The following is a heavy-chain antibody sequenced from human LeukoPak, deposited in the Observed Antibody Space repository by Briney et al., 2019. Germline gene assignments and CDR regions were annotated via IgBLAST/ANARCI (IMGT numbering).Heavy chain of an antibody. Sequence: SGGSLRLSCAASGFTFSNAWMSWVRQAPGKGLEWVGRIKSKTDGGTTDYAAPVKGRFTISRDDSKNTLYLQMNSLKTEDTAVYYCTTRRGSYYGLDAFDIWGQGTMVTVSS. D-gene: IGHD1-26*01. J-gene: IGHJ3*02. CDR3: TTRRGSYYGLDAFDI. CDR2: IKSKTDGGTT. V-gene: IGHV3-15*01. CDR1: GFTFSNAW.